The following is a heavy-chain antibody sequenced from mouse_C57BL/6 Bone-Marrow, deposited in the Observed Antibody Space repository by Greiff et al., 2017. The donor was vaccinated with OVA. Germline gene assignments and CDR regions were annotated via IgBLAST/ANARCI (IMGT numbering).Heavy chain of an antibody. V-gene: IGHV3-6*01. CDR1: GYSITSGYY. CDR2: ISYDGSN. D-gene: IGHD2-5*01. Sequence: EVQLQQSGPGLVKPSQSLSLTCSVTGYSITSGYYWNWIRQFPGNKLEWMGYISYDGSNNYNPSLKNRISITRDTSKNQFFLKLNSVTTEDTATYYCAREGGYSNYGAWFAYWGQGTLVTVSA. CDR3: AREGGYSNYGAWFAY. J-gene: IGHJ3*01.